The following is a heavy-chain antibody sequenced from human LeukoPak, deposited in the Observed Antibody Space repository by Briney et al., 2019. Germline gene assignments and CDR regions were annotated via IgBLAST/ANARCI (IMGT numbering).Heavy chain of an antibody. CDR1: GYSISSGYY. D-gene: IGHD6-13*01. CDR2: IYHSGST. CDR3: ARMRLSSSWTDFDY. J-gene: IGHJ4*02. V-gene: IGHV4-38-2*02. Sequence: PSETLSLTCTVSGYSISSGYYWGWIRQPPGKGLEWIGSIYHSGSTNYNPSLKSRVTISVDTSKNQFSLKLSSVTAADTAVYYCARMRLSSSWTDFDYWGQGTLVTVSS.